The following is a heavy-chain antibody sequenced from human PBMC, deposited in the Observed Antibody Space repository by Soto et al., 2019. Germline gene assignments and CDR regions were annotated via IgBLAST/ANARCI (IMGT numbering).Heavy chain of an antibody. J-gene: IGHJ4*02. CDR2: ICGRGVST. V-gene: IGHV3-23*01. Sequence: GPSRSFSCVASGFTFSSYAMSCLRHAAGKGLEWVSAICGRGVSTYYADSVKGRFTISRDNSKNTLYLQMNSLRAEDTAVYYCWKSAVAGIAGDFEYWGQGTLVPVSS. CDR1: GFTFSSYA. CDR3: WKSAVAGIAGDFEY. D-gene: IGHD6-19*01.